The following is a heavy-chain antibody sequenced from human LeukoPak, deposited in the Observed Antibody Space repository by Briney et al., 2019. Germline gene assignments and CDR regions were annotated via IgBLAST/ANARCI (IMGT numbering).Heavy chain of an antibody. D-gene: IGHD4-17*01. Sequence: PGRSLRLSRAASGFTFDDYAMHWVRQAPGKGLEWVSGISWNSGSIGYADSVKGRFTISRDNAKNSLYLQMNSLRAEDTALYYCAKTFFRTTAFDYWGQGTLVTVSS. CDR3: AKTFFRTTAFDY. CDR2: ISWNSGSI. CDR1: GFTFDDYA. V-gene: IGHV3-9*01. J-gene: IGHJ4*02.